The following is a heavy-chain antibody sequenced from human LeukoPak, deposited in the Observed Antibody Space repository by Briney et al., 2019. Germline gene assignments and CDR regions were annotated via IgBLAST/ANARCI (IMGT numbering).Heavy chain of an antibody. V-gene: IGHV4-39*01. J-gene: IGHJ4*02. CDR2: IYYSGST. Sequence: SETLSLTCTVSGGSISSSSYYWGWIPQPPGKGLEWIGSIYYSGSTYYNPSLKSRVTISVDTSKNQFSLKLSSVTAADTAVYYCATPYGYNSFDYWGQGTLVTVSS. CDR1: GGSISSSSYY. D-gene: IGHD5-24*01. CDR3: ATPYGYNSFDY.